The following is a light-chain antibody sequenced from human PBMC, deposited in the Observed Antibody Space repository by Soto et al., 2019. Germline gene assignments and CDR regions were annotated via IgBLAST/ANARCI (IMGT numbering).Light chain of an antibody. J-gene: IGLJ2*01. CDR1: SSDVGSYNL. V-gene: IGLV2-14*02. CDR3: SSFTSSSTEVV. CDR2: EVS. Sequence: QSVLTQPASVSGSPGQSITISCTGTSSDVGSYNLVSWYQQHTGKAPKLIIYEVSYRPSGVSNRFSGSKSGNTASLNISGRQGEDAADYYCSSFTSSSTEVVFGGWTMLTVL.